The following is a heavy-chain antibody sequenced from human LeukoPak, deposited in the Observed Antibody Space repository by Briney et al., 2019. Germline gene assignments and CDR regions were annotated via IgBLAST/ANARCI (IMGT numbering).Heavy chain of an antibody. CDR2: INHSGST. Sequence: SETLSLTCAVYGGSFSGYYWSWIRQPPGKGLEWIGEINHSGSTNYNPSLKSRVTISVDTSKNQFSLKLSSVTAADTAVYYCARLTNGLSTWGQGTLVTVSS. J-gene: IGHJ5*02. D-gene: IGHD1-1*01. CDR1: GGSFSGYY. V-gene: IGHV4-34*01. CDR3: ARLTNGLST.